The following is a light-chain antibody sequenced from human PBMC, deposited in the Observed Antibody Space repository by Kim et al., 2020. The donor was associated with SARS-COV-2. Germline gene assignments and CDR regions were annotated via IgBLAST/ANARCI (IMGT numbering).Light chain of an antibody. V-gene: IGKV3-15*01. CDR3: QQYNNWPPKT. J-gene: IGKJ1*01. CDR2: GAS. CDR1: QSVSSN. Sequence: EIVMTQSPATLSVSPGERATLSCRASQSVSSNLAWYQQKPGQAPRLLIYGASTRATGIPARFSGSGSGTEFTLTISSLQSEDFAVYYCQQYNNWPPKTLGQGNKVDIK.